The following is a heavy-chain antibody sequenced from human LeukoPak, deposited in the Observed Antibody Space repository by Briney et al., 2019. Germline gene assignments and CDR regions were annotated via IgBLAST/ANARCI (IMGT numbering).Heavy chain of an antibody. V-gene: IGHV4-61*01. D-gene: IGHD2-2*01. CDR2: IYYSGSA. Sequence: SETLSLTCAVSGYSISSGYYWNWIRQPPGKGLEWIGYIYYSGSADYNPSLKSRVTISVDTSKNQFSLKLSSVTAADTAVYYCARDKVPGDYWGQGTLVTVFS. CDR3: ARDKVPGDY. CDR1: GYSISSGYY. J-gene: IGHJ4*02.